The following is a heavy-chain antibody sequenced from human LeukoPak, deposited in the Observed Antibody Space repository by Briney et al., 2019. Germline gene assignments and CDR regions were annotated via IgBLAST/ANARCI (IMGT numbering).Heavy chain of an antibody. CDR3: ARGSRTYYPLYFDY. CDR1: GFTFSSYS. J-gene: IGHJ4*02. V-gene: IGHV3-64*01. Sequence: GGSLRLSCAASGFTFSSYSMHWVRQAPGKGLEYVSAISSNGGSTYYANSVKGRFTISRDNSKNTLYLQMGSLRAEDMAVYYCARGSRTYYPLYFDYWGQGTLVTVSS. D-gene: IGHD1-26*01. CDR2: ISSNGGST.